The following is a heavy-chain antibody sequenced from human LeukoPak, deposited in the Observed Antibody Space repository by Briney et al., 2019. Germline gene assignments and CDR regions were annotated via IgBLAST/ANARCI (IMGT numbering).Heavy chain of an antibody. J-gene: IGHJ5*02. CDR1: GGSISSYY. CDR3: ASHPEEYDWFDP. Sequence: NPSETLSLTCTVSGGSISSYYWSWIRQPAGKGLEWIGRIYTSGSTNYNPSLKSRVTMSVDTSKNQFSLKLSSVTAADTAVYYCASHPEEYDWFDPWGQGTLVTVSS. D-gene: IGHD2/OR15-2a*01. CDR2: IYTSGST. V-gene: IGHV4-4*07.